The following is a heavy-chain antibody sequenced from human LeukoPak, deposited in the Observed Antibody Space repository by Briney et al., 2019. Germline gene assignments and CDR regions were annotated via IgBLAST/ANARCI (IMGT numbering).Heavy chain of an antibody. J-gene: IGHJ4*02. CDR3: ARDQDYGDYLFDY. D-gene: IGHD4-17*01. V-gene: IGHV1-8*01. CDR2: MSASSGNT. Sequence: ASVKVSCKASGYTFTNYDINWVRQATGQGLEWLGWMSASSGNTGYAQKFQGRVTMTRDTSTSTVYMELSSLRSEDTAVYYCARDQDYGDYLFDYWGQGTLVTVSS. CDR1: GYTFTNYD.